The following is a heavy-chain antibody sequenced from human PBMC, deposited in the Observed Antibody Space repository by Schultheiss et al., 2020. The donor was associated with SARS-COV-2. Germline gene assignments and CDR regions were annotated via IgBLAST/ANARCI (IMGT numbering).Heavy chain of an antibody. Sequence: GGSLRLSCKGSGYNFTNFWISWVRRMPGKGLEWMGIIYPGDSDTRYSPSFQGQVTISADKSISTAYLQWSSLKASDTAMYYCARFPLSPYYDSSGSFDYWGQGTLVTVSS. J-gene: IGHJ4*02. D-gene: IGHD3-22*01. CDR1: GYNFTNFW. CDR2: IYPGDSDT. V-gene: IGHV5-51*01. CDR3: ARFPLSPYYDSSGSFDY.